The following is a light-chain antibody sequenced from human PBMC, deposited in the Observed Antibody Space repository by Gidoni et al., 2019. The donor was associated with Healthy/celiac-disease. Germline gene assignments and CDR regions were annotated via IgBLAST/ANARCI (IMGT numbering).Light chain of an antibody. J-gene: IGKJ5*01. Sequence: SQLTHSPSFLSASVGDRVTITCRASQGISSYLAWYQQKPGKAPKLLIYAASTLQSGVPSRFSGSGSGTEFTLTISSLQPEDFATYYCQQLNSYPITFGQGTRLEIK. CDR3: QQLNSYPIT. CDR1: QGISSY. CDR2: AAS. V-gene: IGKV1-9*01.